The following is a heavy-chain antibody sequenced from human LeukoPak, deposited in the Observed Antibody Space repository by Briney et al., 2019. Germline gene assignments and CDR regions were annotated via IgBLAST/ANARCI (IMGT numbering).Heavy chain of an antibody. CDR3: ARVLWIGRYYYYYYMDV. V-gene: IGHV3-9*01. CDR2: ISWNSGSI. Sequence: GGSLRLSCAASGFTFDDYAMHWVRQGPGKGLEWVSGISWNSGSIGYADSVKGRFTISRDNAKNSLYLQMNSLRAEDTALYYCARVLWIGRYYYYYYMDVWGKGTTVTVSS. J-gene: IGHJ6*03. D-gene: IGHD1-1*01. CDR1: GFTFDDYA.